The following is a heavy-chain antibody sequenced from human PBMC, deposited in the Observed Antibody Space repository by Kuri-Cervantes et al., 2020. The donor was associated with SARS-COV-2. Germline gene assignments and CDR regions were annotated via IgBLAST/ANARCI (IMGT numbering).Heavy chain of an antibody. CDR2: IDPSGSCT. J-gene: IGHJ6*02. CDR3: ARDMTYYYYGMDV. Sequence: GESLKISCKGSGYSFTSYWISWVRQMPGKGLEWMGRIDPSGSCTNYSPSFQGHVTISADKSISTAYLQWSSLKASDTAMYYCARDMTYYYYGMDVWGQGTTVTVSS. CDR1: GYSFTSYW. V-gene: IGHV5-10-1*01.